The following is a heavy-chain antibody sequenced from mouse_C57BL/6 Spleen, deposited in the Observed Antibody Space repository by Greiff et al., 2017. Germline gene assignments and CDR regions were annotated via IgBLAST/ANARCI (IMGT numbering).Heavy chain of an antibody. D-gene: IGHD2-10*02. Sequence: VQLKQPGAELVMPGASVKLSCKASGYTFTSYWMHWVKQRPGQGLEWIGEIDPSDSYTNYNQKFKGKSTLTVDKSSSTAYMQLSSLTSEDSAVYYCAREGYGNEFAYWGQGTLVTVSA. V-gene: IGHV1-69*01. CDR2: IDPSDSYT. CDR1: GYTFTSYW. CDR3: AREGYGNEFAY. J-gene: IGHJ3*01.